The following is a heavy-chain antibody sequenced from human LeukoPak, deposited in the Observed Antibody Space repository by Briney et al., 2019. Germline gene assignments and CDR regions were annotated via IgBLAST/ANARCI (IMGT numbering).Heavy chain of an antibody. Sequence: GGSLRLSCAASGFTFSSYWMHWVRQAPGKGLIWVSAINGDGSTTNYADSVKGRFTSSRDNAKNTLYLQMNSLRAEDTAVYYCARNRYCSSTSCHAGILDYWGQGTLVTVSS. CDR3: ARNRYCSSTSCHAGILDY. J-gene: IGHJ4*02. CDR1: GFTFSSYW. CDR2: INGDGSTT. V-gene: IGHV3-74*01. D-gene: IGHD2-2*01.